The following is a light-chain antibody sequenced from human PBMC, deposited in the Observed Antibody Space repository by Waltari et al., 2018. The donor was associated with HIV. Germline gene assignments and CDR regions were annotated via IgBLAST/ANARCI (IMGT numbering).Light chain of an antibody. V-gene: IGLV2-14*01. CDR2: DVS. CDR1: SSDVGGYNY. CDR3: SSYTSSSTRV. J-gene: IGLJ1*01. Sequence: QSALTQPASVSGSPGQSITISCTGTSSDVGGYNYVSWYQQHPGKAPKLMIYDVSNLPSGVSNRFSVSKSGNTASLTISGLQAEDEADYYCSSYTSSSTRVFGTGTKVTVL.